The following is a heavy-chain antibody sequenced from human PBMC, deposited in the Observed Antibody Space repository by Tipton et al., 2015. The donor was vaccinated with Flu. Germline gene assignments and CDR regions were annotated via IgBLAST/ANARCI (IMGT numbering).Heavy chain of an antibody. V-gene: IGHV4-39*07. CDR3: ARSPSYSGSGNYPYYFDF. CDR1: GGSISSSSYY. D-gene: IGHD3-10*01. Sequence: TLSLTCTVSGGSISSSSYYWGWIRQPPGKGLEWIGSIYHSGSTYYNPSLKSRVTISVDTTKNQFSLELSSVTAADTAVYYCARSPSYSGSGNYPYYFDFWGQGTLVTVSS. CDR2: IYHSGST. J-gene: IGHJ4*02.